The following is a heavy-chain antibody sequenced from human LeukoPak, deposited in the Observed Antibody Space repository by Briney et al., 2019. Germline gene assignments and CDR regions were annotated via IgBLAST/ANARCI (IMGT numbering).Heavy chain of an antibody. V-gene: IGHV4-59*01. CDR3: AREEGSSWSAFDC. D-gene: IGHD6-13*01. CDR1: GGSIYSSY. Sequence: SETLSLTCKVSGGSIYSSYWTWIRQPPGKGLEWIGYVYYTGSTSYNPSLKSRVLISLDASKDQFSLILASVTAADKAVYYCAREEGSSWSAFDCWGQGNLVTVSS. J-gene: IGHJ4*02. CDR2: VYYTGST.